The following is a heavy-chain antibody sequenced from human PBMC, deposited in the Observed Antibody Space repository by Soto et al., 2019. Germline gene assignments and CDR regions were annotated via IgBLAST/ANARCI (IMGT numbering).Heavy chain of an antibody. CDR3: AREPITDDWRYRGGMDV. V-gene: IGHV3-21*01. CDR2: ISSSSSYI. D-gene: IGHD3-16*02. CDR1: GFTFSSYS. Sequence: ESGGGLVKPGGSLRLSCAASGFTFSSYSMNWVRQAPGKGLEWVSSISSSSSYIYYADSVKGRFTISRDNAKNSLYLQMNSLRAEDTAVYYCAREPITDDWRYRGGMDVWGQGTTVTVSS. J-gene: IGHJ6*02.